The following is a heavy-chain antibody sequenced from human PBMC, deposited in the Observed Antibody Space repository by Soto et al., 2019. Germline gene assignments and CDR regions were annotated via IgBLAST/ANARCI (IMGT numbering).Heavy chain of an antibody. CDR2: INPASGST. D-gene: IGHD6-13*01. CDR1: GYTFTHYY. J-gene: IGHJ4*02. V-gene: IGHV1-46*01. CDR3: ARDSAAGDH. Sequence: QVQLVQSGAEVKKPGASVKLSCRTSGYTFTHYYIHWVRQAPGQGLEWLGIINPASGSTNYAQDFQGRVTLTMDTSTTTVYMDLSGLSAEDTAIFYCARDSAAGDHWGQGTLVTVSS.